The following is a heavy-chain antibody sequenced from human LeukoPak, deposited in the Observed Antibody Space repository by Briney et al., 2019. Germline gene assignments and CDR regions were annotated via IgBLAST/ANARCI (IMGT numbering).Heavy chain of an antibody. CDR3: ARGGGSGSYYLWYYYMDV. J-gene: IGHJ6*03. V-gene: IGHV1-8*03. Sequence: VSVTVSCKASGYTFTSYDINWVRQATGQGLEWMGWMNPNSGNTGYAQKFQGRVTITRNTSISTAYMELSSLRSEDTAVYYCARGGGSGSYYLWYYYMDVWGKGTTVTVSS. CDR2: MNPNSGNT. D-gene: IGHD3-10*01. CDR1: GYTFTSYD.